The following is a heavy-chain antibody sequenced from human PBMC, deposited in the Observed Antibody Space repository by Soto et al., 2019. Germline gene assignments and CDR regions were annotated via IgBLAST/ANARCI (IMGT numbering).Heavy chain of an antibody. CDR1: GFSFRKYA. V-gene: IGHV3-23*01. D-gene: IGHD5-18*01. Sequence: GGSLRLSCVGSGFSFRKYAMNWVRQAPGKGLEWVSGISGSGGSGRGFYADPVKGRFTSSRDNSKNTLYLQMNSLRAEDTAVYYCATRGYSYTNWGQGTLVTVSS. CDR2: ISGSGGSGRG. CDR3: ATRGYSYTN. J-gene: IGHJ4*02.